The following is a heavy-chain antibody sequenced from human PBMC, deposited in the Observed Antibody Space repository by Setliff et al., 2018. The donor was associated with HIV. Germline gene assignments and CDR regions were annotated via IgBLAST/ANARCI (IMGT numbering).Heavy chain of an antibody. Sequence: SETLSLTCAVYGGSFSGYYWSWIRQPPGKGLEWLGEIDHTGSTNYNLSLKSRITMSADPSKNQFSLKVRSVIAADTALYYCARGRNYGTPYFYYMDVWATGTTVTVSS. CDR3: ARGRNYGTPYFYYMDV. V-gene: IGHV4-34*01. D-gene: IGHD3-10*01. J-gene: IGHJ6*03. CDR1: GGSFSGYY. CDR2: IDHTGST.